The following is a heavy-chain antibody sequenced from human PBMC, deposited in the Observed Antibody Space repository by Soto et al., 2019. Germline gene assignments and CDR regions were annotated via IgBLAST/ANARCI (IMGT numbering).Heavy chain of an antibody. CDR3: ARDSPPFPY. CDR1: GYTFSSYT. Sequence: QVQLVQSGAEVKKSGASVKVSCKASGYTFSSYTISWVRQAPGQGLEWMGWISAYNGNTKYAQKLQDRVTMTTDTSTNTAYMELRSLRSDDTAVYYCARDSPPFPYWGQGTLVSVSS. CDR2: ISAYNGNT. J-gene: IGHJ4*02. V-gene: IGHV1-18*01.